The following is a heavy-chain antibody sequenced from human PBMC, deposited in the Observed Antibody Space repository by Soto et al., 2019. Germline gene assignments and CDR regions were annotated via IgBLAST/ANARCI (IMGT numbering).Heavy chain of an antibody. CDR2: IHHSGSA. D-gene: IGHD2-15*01. V-gene: IGHV4-30-4*01. Sequence: QVQLQESGPGLVKPSQTLSLTCSVSGGSISNDDYYWSWIRQSPGKGQEWIGHIHHSGSAHYNPSLTGRMIISLDTSKSQFSLILTSVTAADTAIYYCSRLGYCSGGSCHNYWGQGTLVTVSS. CDR1: GGSISNDDYY. J-gene: IGHJ4*02. CDR3: SRLGYCSGGSCHNY.